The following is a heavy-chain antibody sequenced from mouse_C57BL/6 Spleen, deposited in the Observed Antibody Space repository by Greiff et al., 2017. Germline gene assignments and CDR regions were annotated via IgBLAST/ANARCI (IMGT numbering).Heavy chain of an antibody. CDR3: ARGETVTEGDY. CDR2: IDPSDSYT. V-gene: IGHV1-59*01. D-gene: IGHD4-1*01. CDR1: GYTFTSYW. Sequence: QVQLQQPGAELVRPGTSVKLSCKASGYTFTSYWMHWVKQRPGQGLEWIGVIDPSDSYTNYNQKFKGKATLTVDTSSSTAYMQLSSLSSEDSAVYYCARGETVTEGDYGGQGTTLTVSS. J-gene: IGHJ2*01.